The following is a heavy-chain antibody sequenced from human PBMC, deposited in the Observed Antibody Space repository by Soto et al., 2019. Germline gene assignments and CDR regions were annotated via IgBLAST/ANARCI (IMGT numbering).Heavy chain of an antibody. CDR1: GGSISSSSYY. Sequence: SETLSLTCTVSGGSISSSSYYWGWIRQPPGKGLEWIGSIYYSGSTYYNPSLKSRVTISVDTSKNQFSLKLSSVTAADTAVYYCARHPIPGYCSSTSCYGRYGMDVWGQGTTVTVSS. V-gene: IGHV4-39*01. D-gene: IGHD2-2*01. J-gene: IGHJ6*02. CDR3: ARHPIPGYCSSTSCYGRYGMDV. CDR2: IYYSGST.